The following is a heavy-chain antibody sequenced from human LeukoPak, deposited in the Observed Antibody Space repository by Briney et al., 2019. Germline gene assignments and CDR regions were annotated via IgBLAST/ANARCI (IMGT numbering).Heavy chain of an antibody. CDR1: GGSISTYY. Sequence: SETLSLTCTVSGGSISTYYWSWIRQPPGKGLEWIGYIYYSGSTNYNPSLKSRVTISVDTSKNQFSLKLSSVTAADTAVYYCARAGAARDAFDIWGQGTMVTVSS. CDR3: ARAGAARDAFDI. V-gene: IGHV4-59*08. J-gene: IGHJ3*02. D-gene: IGHD6-25*01. CDR2: IYYSGST.